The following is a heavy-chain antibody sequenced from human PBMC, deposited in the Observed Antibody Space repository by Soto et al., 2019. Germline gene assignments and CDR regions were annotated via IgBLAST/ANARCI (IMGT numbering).Heavy chain of an antibody. CDR2: INAGKGNT. Sequence: ASVKVSCKASGYTFSNYAIHWVRQAPGQRLEWMGWINAGKGNTKSSQKFQGRVTITRDTSASTAYMELSSLRSEDTAVYYCARGSPPTFDYWG. V-gene: IGHV1-3*01. CDR3: ARGSPPTFDY. D-gene: IGHD1-26*01. CDR1: GYTFSNYA. J-gene: IGHJ4*01.